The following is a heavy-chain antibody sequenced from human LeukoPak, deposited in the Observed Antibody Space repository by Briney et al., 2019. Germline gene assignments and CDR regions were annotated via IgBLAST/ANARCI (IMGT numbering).Heavy chain of an antibody. Sequence: SETLSLTCAVSGGSISSGGYSWSWIRQPPGKGLEWIGYIYHSGSTYYNPSLKSRVTLSVDRSKNQFSLKLSSVAAADTAVYYCASGWVESYCGGDCFDYWGQGTLVTVSS. CDR2: IYHSGST. CDR1: GGSISSGGYS. CDR3: ASGWVESYCGGDCFDY. V-gene: IGHV4-30-2*01. D-gene: IGHD2-21*01. J-gene: IGHJ4*02.